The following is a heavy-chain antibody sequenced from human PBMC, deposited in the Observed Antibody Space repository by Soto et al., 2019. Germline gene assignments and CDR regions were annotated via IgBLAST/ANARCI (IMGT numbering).Heavy chain of an antibody. CDR1: GFTFSSYS. D-gene: IGHD2-2*01. J-gene: IGHJ3*02. V-gene: IGHV3-21*01. CDR3: ARDSLQYCSSTSCYETAFDI. Sequence: GGSLRLSCAASGFTFSSYSMNWVRQAPGKGLEWVSSISSSSSYIYYADSVKGRFTISRDNAKNSLYLQMNSLRAEDTAVYYCARDSLQYCSSTSCYETAFDIWGQGTMVTVS. CDR2: ISSSSSYI.